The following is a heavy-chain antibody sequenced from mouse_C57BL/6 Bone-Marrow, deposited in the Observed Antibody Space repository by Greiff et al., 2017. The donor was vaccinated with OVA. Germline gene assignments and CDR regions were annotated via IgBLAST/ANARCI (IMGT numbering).Heavy chain of an antibody. CDR3: ARRAIYYGNPRDYAMDY. J-gene: IGHJ4*01. D-gene: IGHD2-1*01. V-gene: IGHV1-26*01. Sequence: VQLQQSGPELVKPGASVKISCKASGYTFTDYYMNWVKQSHGKSLEWIGDINPNNGGTSYNQKFKGKATLTVDKSSSTAYMELRSLTSEDSAVYYCARRAIYYGNPRDYAMDYWGQGTSVTVSS. CDR2: INPNNGGT. CDR1: GYTFTDYY.